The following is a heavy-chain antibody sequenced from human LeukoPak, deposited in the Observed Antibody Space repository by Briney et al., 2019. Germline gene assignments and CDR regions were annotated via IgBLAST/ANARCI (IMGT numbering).Heavy chain of an antibody. CDR3: ARGGNRFGGFYFDY. CDR2: IHHSGRS. J-gene: IGHJ4*02. V-gene: IGHV4-31*03. D-gene: IGHD3-10*01. Sequence: SETLSLTCTVSADSLSSGGHYWAWIRQFPGKGLESIGFIHHSGRSRHNPSLKDRVAISVDMSRKQFALKLSSVTAADTAMYYCARGGNRFGGFYFDYWGQGIQVIVSS. CDR1: ADSLSSGGHY.